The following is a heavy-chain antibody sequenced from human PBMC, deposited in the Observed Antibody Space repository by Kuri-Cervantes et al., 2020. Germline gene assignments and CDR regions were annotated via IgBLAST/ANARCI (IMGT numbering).Heavy chain of an antibody. J-gene: IGHJ3*02. CDR1: GFTFSSYA. D-gene: IGHD1-14*01. V-gene: IGHV3-23*01. Sequence: GGSLRLSCAASGFTFSSYAMSWVRQAPGKGLEWVSAISGSGGSTYYADSVKGRFTISRDNAKNSLYLQMNSLRAEDTALYYCAKGPGGKLDAIDIWGQGTMVTVSS. CDR2: ISGSGGST. CDR3: AKGPGGKLDAIDI.